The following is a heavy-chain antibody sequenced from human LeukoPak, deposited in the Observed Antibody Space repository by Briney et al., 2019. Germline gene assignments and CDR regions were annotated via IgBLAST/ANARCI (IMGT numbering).Heavy chain of an antibody. CDR1: GGSISSYY. CDR3: ARGGLGSSWYWFDP. D-gene: IGHD6-13*01. V-gene: IGHV4-59*01. J-gene: IGHJ5*02. Sequence: PSETLSLTCTVSGGSISSYYWSWIRQPPGKGLEWIGYIYYSGSTNYNPSLKSRVTISVDTSNNQFSLKLSSVTAADTAVYYCARGGLGSSWYWFDPWGQGTLVTVSS. CDR2: IYYSGST.